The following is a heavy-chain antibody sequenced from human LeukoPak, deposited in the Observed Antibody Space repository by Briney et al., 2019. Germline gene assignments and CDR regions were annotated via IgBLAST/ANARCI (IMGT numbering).Heavy chain of an antibody. CDR1: GGSLSSGSYY. Sequence: SETLSLTCTVSGGSLSSGSYYWSWIRQPAGTGLEWIGRIYTSGSTNYNPPLKSRATISVDTSKNQFSLKLSSVTAADTAVYYCARSPVVPAAKVYYYYYMDVWGKGTTVTVSS. D-gene: IGHD2-2*01. J-gene: IGHJ6*03. CDR3: ARSPVVPAAKVYYYYYMDV. V-gene: IGHV4-61*02. CDR2: IYTSGST.